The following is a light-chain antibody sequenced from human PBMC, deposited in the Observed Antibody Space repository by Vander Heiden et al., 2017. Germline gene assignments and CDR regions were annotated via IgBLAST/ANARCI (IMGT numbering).Light chain of an antibody. CDR2: ENA. V-gene: IGLV1-51*02. J-gene: IGLJ2*01. Sequence: QSMLMQPPSVSAAPGQKVTISCPGTSSNIGNSYVSWYQQVPGTAPKLLIFENAQRPSGIPDRFSASKSGSSASLDITGLQTGDEADYYCATWDSSLGAQVFGGGTTLAVL. CDR1: SSNIGNSY. CDR3: ATWDSSLGAQV.